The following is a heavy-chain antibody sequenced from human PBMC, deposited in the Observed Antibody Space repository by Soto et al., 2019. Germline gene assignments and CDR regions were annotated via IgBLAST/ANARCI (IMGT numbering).Heavy chain of an antibody. CDR1: GFTFSSYT. J-gene: IGHJ6*03. Sequence: RGSLILSCAASGFTFSSYTMNWGLQAPGKGLEWVSYISSSSSTIYYADSVKGRFTISRDNAKNSLYLQMNSLRAEDTAVYYCARGRRLNDYHYCYMDVWGKGTTGTVSS. CDR3: ARGRRLNDYHYCYMDV. CDR2: ISSSSSTI. V-gene: IGHV3-48*01.